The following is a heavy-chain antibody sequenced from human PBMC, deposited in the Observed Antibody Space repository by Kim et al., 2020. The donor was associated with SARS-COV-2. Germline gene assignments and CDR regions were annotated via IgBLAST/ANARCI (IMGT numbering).Heavy chain of an antibody. D-gene: IGHD2-21*01. Sequence: YAQKLQGRVTMTTDTSTSTAYMELRSLRSDDTAVYYCARFEWYSSYYFDYCGQGTLVTVSS. V-gene: IGHV1-18*01. J-gene: IGHJ4*02. CDR3: ARFEWYSSYYFDY.